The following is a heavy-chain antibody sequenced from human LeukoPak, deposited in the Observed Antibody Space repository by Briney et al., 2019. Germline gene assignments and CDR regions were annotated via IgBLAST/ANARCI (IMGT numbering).Heavy chain of an antibody. Sequence: TGGSLRLSCAASGFTFSNAWMSWVRQAPGKGLEWVGRIKSKTDGGTTDYAAPVKGRFTISRDDSKNTLYLQMNSLKTEDTAVYYCTTDSLYYDSSGYYRYYYYYYYMDVWGKGTTVTVSS. CDR2: IKSKTDGGTT. CDR1: GFTFSNAW. D-gene: IGHD3-22*01. V-gene: IGHV3-15*01. CDR3: TTDSLYYDSSGYYRYYYYYYYMDV. J-gene: IGHJ6*03.